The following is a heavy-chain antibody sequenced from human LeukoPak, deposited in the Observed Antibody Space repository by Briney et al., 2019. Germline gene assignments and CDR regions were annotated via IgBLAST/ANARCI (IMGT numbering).Heavy chain of an antibody. V-gene: IGHV1-69*04. Sequence: ASVKVSYKASGGTFSSYTISWVRQAPGQGLEWMGRIIPILGIANYAQKFPGRVTITADKSTSTAYMELSSLRSEDTAVYYCARDSALGAYSSSWYAFDIWGQGTMVTVSS. CDR1: GGTFSSYT. J-gene: IGHJ3*02. CDR3: ARDSALGAYSSSWYAFDI. CDR2: IIPILGIA. D-gene: IGHD6-13*01.